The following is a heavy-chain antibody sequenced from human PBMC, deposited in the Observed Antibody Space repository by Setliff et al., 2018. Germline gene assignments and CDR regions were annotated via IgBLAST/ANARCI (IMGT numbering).Heavy chain of an antibody. Sequence: PGGSLRLSCVASAFTFSRYSMNWVRQAPGKGLEWVAVIWDDGVKKYHADSVKGRFTISRDNSKNTLYLQMNSLRPEDTAVYYCARTCSGSGCYVGLESWGQGTPVTV. CDR2: IWDDGVKK. CDR3: ARTCSGSGCYVGLES. J-gene: IGHJ4*02. D-gene: IGHD2-15*01. V-gene: IGHV3-33*08. CDR1: AFTFSRYS.